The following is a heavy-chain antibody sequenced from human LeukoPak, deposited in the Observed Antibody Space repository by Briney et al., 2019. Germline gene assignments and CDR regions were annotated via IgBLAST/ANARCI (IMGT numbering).Heavy chain of an antibody. J-gene: IGHJ4*02. CDR2: IYYSGST. CDR3: ARAITVTVGLYAGCHFDY. D-gene: IGHD4-17*01. CDR1: GGSISSGGYY. V-gene: IGHV4-31*03. Sequence: SETLSLTCTVSGGSISSGGYYWSWIRQHPGKGLEWIGYIYYSGSTYYNPSLKSRVTISVDTSKNQFSLKLSSVTAADTAVYYCARAITVTVGLYAGCHFDYWGQGTLVTVSS.